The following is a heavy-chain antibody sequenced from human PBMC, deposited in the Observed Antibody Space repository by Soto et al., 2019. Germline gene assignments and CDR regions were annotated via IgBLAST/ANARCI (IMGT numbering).Heavy chain of an antibody. CDR3: TTGEYCGGDCYSYAFDY. CDR2: IKSKTDGGTT. V-gene: IGHV3-15*01. J-gene: IGHJ4*02. D-gene: IGHD2-21*02. CDR1: GFTFSNAW. Sequence: SGGSLRLSCAASGFTFSNAWMSWVRQAPGKGLEWVGRIKSKTDGGTTDYAAPVKGRFTISRDDSKNTLYLQMNSLKTEDTAVYYCTTGEYCGGDCYSYAFDYWGQGTLVTVSS.